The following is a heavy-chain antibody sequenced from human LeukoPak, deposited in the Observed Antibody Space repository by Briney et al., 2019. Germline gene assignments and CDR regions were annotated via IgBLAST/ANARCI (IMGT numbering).Heavy chain of an antibody. CDR3: ARRGYYDSSGRNKWFDP. D-gene: IGHD3-22*01. CDR1: GYSFTSYW. CDR2: IYPGNSDT. Sequence: GESLQISCKGSGYSFTSYWIGWVRQMPGKGLEWMGIIYPGNSDTRYSPSFQGQVTISVDKSISTAYLQWSSLKASDAAMYYCARRGYYDSSGRNKWFDPWGQGTLVTVSS. J-gene: IGHJ5*02. V-gene: IGHV5-51*01.